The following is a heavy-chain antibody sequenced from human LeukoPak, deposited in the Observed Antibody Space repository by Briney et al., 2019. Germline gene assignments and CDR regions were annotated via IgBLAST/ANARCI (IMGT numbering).Heavy chain of an antibody. Sequence: GGSLRLSCAASGFTFSSYSMNWVRQAPGKGLEWVSYISSSGSTIYYADSVKGRFTISRDNAKNSLYLQVNSLRAEDTAVYYCAKDPVAVPFQNWFDPWGQGTLVTVSS. CDR3: AKDPVAVPFQNWFDP. CDR2: ISSSGSTI. V-gene: IGHV3-48*04. CDR1: GFTFSSYS. D-gene: IGHD2-15*01. J-gene: IGHJ5*02.